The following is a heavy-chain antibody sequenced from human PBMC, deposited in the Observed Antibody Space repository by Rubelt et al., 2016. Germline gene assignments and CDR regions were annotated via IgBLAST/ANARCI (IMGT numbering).Heavy chain of an antibody. Sequence: QVQLQQWGAGLLKPSETLSLTCAVYGGSFSDYYWSWIRLPPGKGLEWIGEINHSGSTNYNPSLKRRVPPPLEPPTNQLAPGVSSVTASDTAVFYCARHREGHAYGQMTNFDSWGQGTLVTVSS. CDR3: ARHREGHAYGQMTNFDS. J-gene: IGHJ4*02. CDR2: INHSGST. CDR1: GGSFSDYY. V-gene: IGHV4-34*01. D-gene: IGHD3-10*01.